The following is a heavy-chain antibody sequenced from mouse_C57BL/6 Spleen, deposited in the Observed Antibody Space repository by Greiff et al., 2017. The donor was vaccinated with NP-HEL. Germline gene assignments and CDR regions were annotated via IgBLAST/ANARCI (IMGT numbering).Heavy chain of an antibody. CDR2: ISYDGSN. Sequence: ESGPGLVKPSQSLSLTCSVTGYSITSGYYWNWIRQFPGNKLEWMGYISYDGSNIYNPFLKNRISITRDTSKNQFFLKLNSVTTEDTATYYCARGSPYAMDYWGQGTSVTVSS. D-gene: IGHD1-1*01. J-gene: IGHJ4*01. V-gene: IGHV3-6*01. CDR3: ARGSPYAMDY. CDR1: GYSITSGYY.